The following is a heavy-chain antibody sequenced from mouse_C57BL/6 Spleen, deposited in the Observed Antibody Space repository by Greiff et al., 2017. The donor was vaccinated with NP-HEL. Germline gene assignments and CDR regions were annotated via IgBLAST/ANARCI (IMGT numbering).Heavy chain of an antibody. J-gene: IGHJ4*01. CDR2: INPNYGTT. CDR1: GYSFTDYN. Sequence: EVKLQESGPELVKPGASVKISCKASGYSFTDYNMNWVKQSNGKSLEWIGVINPNYGTTSYNQKFKGKATLTVDQSSSTAYMQLNSLTSEDSAVYYCARLGDSSGYYAMDYWGQGTSVTVSS. D-gene: IGHD3-2*02. V-gene: IGHV1-39*01. CDR3: ARLGDSSGYYAMDY.